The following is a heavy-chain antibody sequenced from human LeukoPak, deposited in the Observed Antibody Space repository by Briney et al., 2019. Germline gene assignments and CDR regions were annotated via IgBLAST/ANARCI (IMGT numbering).Heavy chain of an antibody. Sequence: PGGSLRLSCTASGFTFNSYALHWVRQAPGKGLEWVALISYDGANTYYADSMKGRFIISRDNSKNTLYLQMSSLRAEDTAVYYCVRDDGDDYLWGSHGALDFWGQGAMVTVSS. V-gene: IGHV3-30-3*01. D-gene: IGHD3-16*01. CDR2: ISYDGANT. CDR1: GFTFNSYA. J-gene: IGHJ3*01. CDR3: VRDDGDDYLWGSHGALDF.